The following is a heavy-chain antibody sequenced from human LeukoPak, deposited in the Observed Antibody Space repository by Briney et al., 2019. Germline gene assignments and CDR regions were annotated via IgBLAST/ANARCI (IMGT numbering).Heavy chain of an antibody. J-gene: IGHJ4*02. CDR2: IYYSGST. V-gene: IGHV4-31*03. CDR1: GGSISSGGYY. D-gene: IGHD3-9*01. Sequence: SETLPLTCTVSGGSISSGGYYWSWIRQHPGKGLEWSGYIYYSGSTYYNPSLKSRVTISVDTSKNQFSLKLGSVTAADTAVYYCARGANDILTGYYLFDYWGQGTLVTVSS. CDR3: ARGANDILTGYYLFDY.